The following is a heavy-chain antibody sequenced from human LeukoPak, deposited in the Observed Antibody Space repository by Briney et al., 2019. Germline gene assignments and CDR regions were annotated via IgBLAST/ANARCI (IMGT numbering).Heavy chain of an antibody. D-gene: IGHD6-13*01. CDR1: GGSISSSSYY. CDR3: ARHPSSSIIAAAGTGNWFDP. CDR2: IYYSGST. J-gene: IGHJ5*02. Sequence: SETLSLTCTVSGGSISSSSYYWGWIRQPPGKGLEWIGSIYYSGSTYYNPSLKSRVTISVDTSKNQFSLKLSSVTAADTAVYYCARHPSSSIIAAAGTGNWFDPWGQGTLVTVSS. V-gene: IGHV4-39*01.